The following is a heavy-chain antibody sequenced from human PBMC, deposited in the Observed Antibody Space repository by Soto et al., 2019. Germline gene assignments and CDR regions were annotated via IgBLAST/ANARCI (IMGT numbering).Heavy chain of an antibody. V-gene: IGHV4-30-4*01. CDR1: GVSISGDNYY. J-gene: IGHJ4*02. Sequence: QVQLQESGPGLVKPSQTLSPTCTVSGVSISGDNYYWSWIRQPPGKDLEWIGPIDNRRTTYTNPSLRRRLTVSLDTSKSQFSLNLNSVTAADTAVYYWAGGLSGDKVDQWGQGTLVTVSS. D-gene: IGHD2-21*01. CDR3: AGGLSGDKVDQ. CDR2: IDNRRTT.